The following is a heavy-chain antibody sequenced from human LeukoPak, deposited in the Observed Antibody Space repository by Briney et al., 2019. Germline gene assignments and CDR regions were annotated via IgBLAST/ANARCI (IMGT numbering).Heavy chain of an antibody. V-gene: IGHV3-30-3*01. CDR2: ISYDGSNK. Sequence: PGGSLRLSCAASGFTFSSYAMHWVRQAPGKGLEWVAVISYDGSNKYYADSVKGRFTISRDNSKNTLYLQMNSLRAEDTAVYYCARGPRDYWGQGTLVTVSS. J-gene: IGHJ4*02. CDR3: ARGPRDY. CDR1: GFTFSSYA.